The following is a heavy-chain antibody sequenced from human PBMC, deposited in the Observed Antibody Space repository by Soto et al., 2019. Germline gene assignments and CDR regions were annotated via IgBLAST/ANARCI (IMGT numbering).Heavy chain of an antibody. J-gene: IGHJ3*02. CDR3: ARPGGGPSGAFDI. Sequence: PSETLSLTCAVSGDSISRGYYWAWIRQPPGKGLEWIGSIYYSGSTYYNPSLKSRVTISVDTSKNQFSLKLSSVTAADTAVYYCARPGGGPSGAFDIWGQGTMVTVSS. D-gene: IGHD2-15*01. CDR2: IYYSGST. CDR1: GDSISRGYY. V-gene: IGHV4-38-2*01.